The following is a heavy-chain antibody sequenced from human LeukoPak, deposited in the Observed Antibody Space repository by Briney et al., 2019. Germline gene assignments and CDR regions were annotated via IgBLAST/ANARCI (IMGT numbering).Heavy chain of an antibody. V-gene: IGHV3-23*01. Sequence: QPGGPLRLSCAASGFTFSNYAMTWVRQAPGKGLEWVSAIGSGGGNTYYADSVKGRFTISRDNSRNTLYLQMNSLRAEDTAVYFCAKGQNTTMGSYYFDSWGQGTLVTVSS. CDR2: IGSGGGNT. CDR1: GFTFSNYA. D-gene: IGHD5-18*01. CDR3: AKGQNTTMGSYYFDS. J-gene: IGHJ4*02.